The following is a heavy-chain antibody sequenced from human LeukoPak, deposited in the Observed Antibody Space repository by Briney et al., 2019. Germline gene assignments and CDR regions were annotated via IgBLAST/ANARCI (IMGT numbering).Heavy chain of an antibody. Sequence: PGGSLRLSCAASGFTFSSYDMHWVRQATGKGLEWVSAIGTAGDTYYPGSVKGRFTISRENAKNSLYLQMNSLRAGDTAVYYCARSPVAYYGSGSYWSRYYYYYGMDVWGQGTTVTVSS. J-gene: IGHJ6*02. CDR2: IGTAGDT. CDR1: GFTFSSYD. CDR3: ARSPVAYYGSGSYWSRYYYYYGMDV. V-gene: IGHV3-13*01. D-gene: IGHD3-10*01.